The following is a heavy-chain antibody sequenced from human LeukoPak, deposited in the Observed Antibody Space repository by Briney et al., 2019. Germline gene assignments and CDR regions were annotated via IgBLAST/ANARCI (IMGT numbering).Heavy chain of an antibody. Sequence: ASVKVSCKASGYTFTSYYMHWARQAPGQGLEWMGIINPSGGSTSYAQKFQGRVTMTRDTSTGTVYMELSSLRSEDTAVYYCALVSIWFGELFDGDYWGQGTLVTVSS. V-gene: IGHV1-46*01. CDR1: GYTFTSYY. CDR2: INPSGGST. D-gene: IGHD3-10*01. J-gene: IGHJ4*02. CDR3: ALVSIWFGELFDGDY.